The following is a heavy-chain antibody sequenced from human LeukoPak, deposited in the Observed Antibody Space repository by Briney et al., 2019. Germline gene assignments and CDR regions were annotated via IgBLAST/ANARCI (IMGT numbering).Heavy chain of an antibody. CDR3: ARDPSPVGANTRTGFDY. CDR2: ISYDGSNK. Sequence: GRSLRLSCAASGFTFSSYAMHWVRQAPGKGLEWVAVISYDGSNKYYADSVKGRFTISRDNSKNTLYLQMNSLRAEDTAVYYCARDPSPVGANTRTGFDYWGQGTLVTVSS. D-gene: IGHD1-26*01. CDR1: GFTFSSYA. J-gene: IGHJ4*02. V-gene: IGHV3-30-3*01.